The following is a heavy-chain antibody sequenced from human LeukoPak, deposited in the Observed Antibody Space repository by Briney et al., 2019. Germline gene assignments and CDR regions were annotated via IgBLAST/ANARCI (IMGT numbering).Heavy chain of an antibody. J-gene: IGHJ4*02. V-gene: IGHV3-23*01. CDR3: AKGEDILTGYYVGGFDY. CDR1: GFTFSSYW. CDR2: ISGSGGST. D-gene: IGHD3-9*01. Sequence: GGSLRLSCAASGFTFSSYWMSWVRQAPGKGLEWVSGISGSGGSTYYADSVKGRFTISRDNSKNTLCLQMNSLRAEDTAVYYCAKGEDILTGYYVGGFDYWGQGTLVTVSS.